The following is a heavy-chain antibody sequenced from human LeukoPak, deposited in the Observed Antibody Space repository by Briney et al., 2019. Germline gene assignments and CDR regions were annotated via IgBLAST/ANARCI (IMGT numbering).Heavy chain of an antibody. CDR2: ISAYNGNT. CDR3: ARSIAATPYNWFDP. D-gene: IGHD6-6*01. J-gene: IGHJ5*02. CDR1: GYTFTSYG. Sequence: ASVKVSCKASGYTFTSYGISWVRQAPGQGREWMGWISAYNGNTNYAQKLQGRVTMTTDTSTSTAYMELRSLRSDDTAVYYCARSIAATPYNWFDPWGQGTLVTVSS. V-gene: IGHV1-18*01.